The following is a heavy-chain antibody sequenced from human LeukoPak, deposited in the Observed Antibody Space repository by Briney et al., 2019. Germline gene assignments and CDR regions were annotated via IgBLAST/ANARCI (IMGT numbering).Heavy chain of an antibody. CDR2: INQSGST. J-gene: IGHJ4*02. CDR1: GGSFSGYY. CDR3: ARGRYYYEGPFDY. Sequence: SETLSLTCAVYGGSFSGYYWSWIRQPPGKGLEWIGEINQSGSTNYNPSLKSRVTISVDTSKNQFSLKLNPVTAADTAVYYCARGRYYYEGPFDYWGQGTLVTVSS. D-gene: IGHD3-22*01. V-gene: IGHV4-34*01.